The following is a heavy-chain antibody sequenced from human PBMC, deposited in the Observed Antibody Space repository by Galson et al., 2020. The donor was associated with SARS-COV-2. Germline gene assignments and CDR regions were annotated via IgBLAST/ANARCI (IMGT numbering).Heavy chain of an antibody. Sequence: SETLSLTCAVSGTSISSGSYSWNWNRQPQGKGLEWIGYISHSGGTYYNPSLKSRVTISGDRSKNQFSLRLSSVTAADTAVYDCARLHYGEYAPEAFDIWGPGTRVTVAS. V-gene: IGHV4-30-2*01. CDR1: GTSISSGSYS. CDR3: ARLHYGEYAPEAFDI. CDR2: ISHSGGT. J-gene: IGHJ3*02. D-gene: IGHD4-17*01.